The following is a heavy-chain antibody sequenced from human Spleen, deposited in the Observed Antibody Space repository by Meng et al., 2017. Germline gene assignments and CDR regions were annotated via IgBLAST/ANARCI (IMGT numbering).Heavy chain of an antibody. Sequence: GESLKISCKGSGYRFTSNWIGWVRQMPGKGLEYMGIIYPGDSETRYSPSFQGQVTISADKSINTAYLQWNSLKASDTAIYYCARRMAVAGYYFDYWGQGTLVTVSS. CDR1: GYRFTSNW. CDR2: IYPGDSET. D-gene: IGHD6-19*01. V-gene: IGHV5-51*01. CDR3: ARRMAVAGYYFDY. J-gene: IGHJ4*02.